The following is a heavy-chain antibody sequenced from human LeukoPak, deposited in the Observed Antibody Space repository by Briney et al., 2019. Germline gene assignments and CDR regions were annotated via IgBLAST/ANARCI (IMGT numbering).Heavy chain of an antibody. CDR3: ARDLGGSYYRSHFDY. V-gene: IGHV1-2*02. CDR2: INPNSGGT. J-gene: IGHJ4*02. CDR1: GYTFTGYY. D-gene: IGHD1-26*01. Sequence: ASVKVSCKASGYTFTGYYMHWVRQAPGQGLKWMGWINPNSGGTNYAQKFQGRVTMTRDTSISTAYMELSRLRSDDTAEYYCARDLGGSYYRSHFDYWGQGTLVTVSS.